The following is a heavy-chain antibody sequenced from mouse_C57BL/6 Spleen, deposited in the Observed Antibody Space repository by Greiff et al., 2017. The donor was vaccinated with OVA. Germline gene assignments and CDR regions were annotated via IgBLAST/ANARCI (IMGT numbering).Heavy chain of an antibody. V-gene: IGHV2-2*01. D-gene: IGHD3-3*01. Sequence: VKLQESGPGLVQPSQSLSITCTVSGFSLTSYGVHWVRQSPGKGLEWLGVIWSGGSTDSNAAFISRLSISKDNSKSQVFFKMNSLQADDTAIYYCARNPRGLYFDYWGQGTTLTVSS. CDR3: ARNPRGLYFDY. J-gene: IGHJ2*01. CDR1: GFSLTSYG. CDR2: IWSGGST.